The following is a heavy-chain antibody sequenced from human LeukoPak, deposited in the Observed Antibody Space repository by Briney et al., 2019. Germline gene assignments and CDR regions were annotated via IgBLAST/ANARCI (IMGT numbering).Heavy chain of an antibody. CDR1: GFTVSSNY. V-gene: IGHV3-66*01. CDR3: ARDYGDYVWYAFDI. J-gene: IGHJ3*02. Sequence: GGSLRLSCAASGFTVSSNYMSWVRQAPGKGLEWVSVIYSGSSTYYADSVKGRFTISRDNSKNTLYLQMNSLRAEDTAVYYCARDYGDYVWYAFDIWGQGTMVTVSS. D-gene: IGHD4-17*01. CDR2: IYSGSST.